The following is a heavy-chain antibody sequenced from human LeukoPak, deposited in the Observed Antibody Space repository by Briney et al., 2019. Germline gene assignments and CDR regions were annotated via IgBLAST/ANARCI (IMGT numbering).Heavy chain of an antibody. Sequence: ASVKVSCKASGYTFTSYYMHWVRQAPGQGLEWMGWINPNSGGTNYAQKFQGRVTMTRDTSISTAYMELSRLRSDDTAVYYCASSGELAYCGGDCYSLDYWGQGTLVTVSS. J-gene: IGHJ4*02. CDR1: GYTFTSYY. D-gene: IGHD2-21*02. V-gene: IGHV1-2*02. CDR3: ASSGELAYCGGDCYSLDY. CDR2: INPNSGGT.